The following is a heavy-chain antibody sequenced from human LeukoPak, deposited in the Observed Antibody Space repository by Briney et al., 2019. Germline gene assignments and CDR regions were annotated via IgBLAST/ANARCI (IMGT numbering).Heavy chain of an antibody. V-gene: IGHV4-4*07. CDR3: ARDIVVVTAIPGLESGSED. Sequence: PSETLSLTCTVSGGSISSYYWSWIRQPAGKGLEWIGRIYTTGSTNYNPSLKSRVTMSADTAKNQLSLKLTSVTAADTAVYYCARDIVVVTAIPGLESGSEDWGQGTLVTVSS. D-gene: IGHD2-21*02. CDR2: IYTTGST. J-gene: IGHJ4*02. CDR1: GGSISSYY.